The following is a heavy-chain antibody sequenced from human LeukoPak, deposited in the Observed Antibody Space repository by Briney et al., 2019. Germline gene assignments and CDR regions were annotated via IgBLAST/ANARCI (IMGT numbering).Heavy chain of an antibody. J-gene: IGHJ4*02. D-gene: IGHD5-18*01. CDR1: GFTFSSYS. Sequence: PGGSLRLSCAASGFTFSSYSMNWVRQAPGKGLEWVSSISSSSSYIYYADSVKGRFTISRDNSKNTLYLQMNSLRAEDTAVYYCAKSSGGIQLWYESFDYWGQGTLVTVSS. V-gene: IGHV3-21*04. CDR3: AKSSGGIQLWYESFDY. CDR2: ISSSSSYI.